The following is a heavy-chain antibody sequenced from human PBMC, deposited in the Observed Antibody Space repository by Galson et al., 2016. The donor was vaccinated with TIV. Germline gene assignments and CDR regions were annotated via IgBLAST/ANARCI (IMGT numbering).Heavy chain of an antibody. V-gene: IGHV3-53*01. CDR3: ARVSGVVRGYGLDV. J-gene: IGHJ6*02. Sequence: SLRLSCAGSGFTVSGTSMSWVRQAPGKGLEWVSLIYSAGNTFYADSVKGRFTLSRDNSKNTVYLQMSSLRVEDTAVYYCARVSGVVRGYGLDVWGQGTMVTVAS. CDR1: GFTVSGTS. D-gene: IGHD3-10*01. CDR2: IYSAGNT.